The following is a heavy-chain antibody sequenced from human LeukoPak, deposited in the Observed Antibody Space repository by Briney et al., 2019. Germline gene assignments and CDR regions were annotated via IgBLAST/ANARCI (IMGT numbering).Heavy chain of an antibody. Sequence: GGSLRLSCVVSGLTFSSYWMSWVRQAPGKGLEWVSYIGSTSSTIRYADSVKGRFTISRDNAKSSLYLQMNSLRAEDTAVYYCARESPWGFDAFDVWGQGTVVTVSS. CDR2: IGSTSSTI. V-gene: IGHV3-48*01. CDR1: GLTFSSYW. CDR3: ARESPWGFDAFDV. J-gene: IGHJ3*01. D-gene: IGHD7-27*01.